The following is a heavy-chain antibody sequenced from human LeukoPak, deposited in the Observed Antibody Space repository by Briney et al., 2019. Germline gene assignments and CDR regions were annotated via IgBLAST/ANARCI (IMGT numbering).Heavy chain of an antibody. Sequence: GGSLRLSCAASGFTLSSYWMHWVRQAPGKGLVWVSRINSDGSSTSYAASVKGRFTISRDNAKNMLYLQMNSLRAEDTAMYYCATSEARSNGWYVYWGQGTLVTVSS. CDR1: GFTLSSYW. J-gene: IGHJ4*02. CDR3: ATSEARSNGWYVY. D-gene: IGHD6-19*01. V-gene: IGHV3-74*01. CDR2: INSDGSST.